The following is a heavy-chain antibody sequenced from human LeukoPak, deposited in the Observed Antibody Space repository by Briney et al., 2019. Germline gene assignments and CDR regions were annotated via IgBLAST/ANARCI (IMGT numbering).Heavy chain of an antibody. J-gene: IGHJ4*02. Sequence: GGSLRLSCAASGFTFSSYAMSWVRQAPGKGLEWVAVIWYDGSNKYYADSVKGRFTISRDNSKNTLYLQMNSLRAEDTAVYYCAREDIVATIGSYWGQGTLVTVSS. V-gene: IGHV3-33*08. CDR2: IWYDGSNK. D-gene: IGHD5-12*01. CDR1: GFTFSSYA. CDR3: AREDIVATIGSY.